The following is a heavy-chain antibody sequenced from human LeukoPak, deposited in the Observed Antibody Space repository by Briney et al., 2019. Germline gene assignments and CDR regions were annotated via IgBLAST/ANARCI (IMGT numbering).Heavy chain of an antibody. CDR2: ISAYNGNT. CDR3: ARAYGRSSTSWKFDY. V-gene: IGHV1-18*04. D-gene: IGHD2-2*01. Sequence: ASVKVSCKASGYTFTSYGISWVRQAPGQGLEWMGWISAYNGNTNYAQKLQGRVTMTTDTSTSTADMELRSLRFDDTAVYYCARAYGRSSTSWKFDYWGQGTLVTVSS. CDR1: GYTFTSYG. J-gene: IGHJ4*02.